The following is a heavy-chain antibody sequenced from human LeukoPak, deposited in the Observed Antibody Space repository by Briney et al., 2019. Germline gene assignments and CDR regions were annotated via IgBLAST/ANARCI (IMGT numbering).Heavy chain of an antibody. J-gene: IGHJ4*02. CDR2: IYYSGST. CDR1: GGSISSSSYY. Sequence: SETLSLTCTVSGGSISSSSYYWGWLRQPPGKGLEWIGSIYYSGSTYYNPSLKNRVTISVDTSKNQFSLKLSSVTAADTAVYYCANNAGGDSSGYFDYWGQGTLVTVSS. D-gene: IGHD3-22*01. CDR3: ANNAGGDSSGYFDY. V-gene: IGHV4-39*07.